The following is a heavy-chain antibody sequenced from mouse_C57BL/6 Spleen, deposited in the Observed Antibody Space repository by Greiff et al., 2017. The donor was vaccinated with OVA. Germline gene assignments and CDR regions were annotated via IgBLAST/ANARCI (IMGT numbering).Heavy chain of an antibody. CDR2: IHPNSGST. Sequence: VQLQQPGAELVKPGASVKLSCKASGYTFTSYWMHWVKQRPGQGLEWIGMIHPNSGSTNYNEKFKSKATLTVDKSSSTAYMQLSSLTSEDAAVYYCARGPRSSWLDYWGQGTTLTVSS. J-gene: IGHJ2*01. CDR1: GYTFTSYW. D-gene: IGHD1-1*01. CDR3: ARGPRSSWLDY. V-gene: IGHV1-64*01.